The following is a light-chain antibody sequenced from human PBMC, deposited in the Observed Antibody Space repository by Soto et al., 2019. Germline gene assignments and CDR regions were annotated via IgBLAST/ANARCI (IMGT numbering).Light chain of an antibody. CDR2: DVS. J-gene: IGLJ1*01. CDR3: GSYASSSPFV. Sequence: QSALTQPASVSGSPGQSITISCTGTGSDVGGYKYVSWYQQLPGKAPKLMIYDVSYRPSGVSDRFSGSKSGNKASLIISGLQAEDEADYYCGSYASSSPFVFGTGTKLTVL. CDR1: GSDVGGYKY. V-gene: IGLV2-14*01.